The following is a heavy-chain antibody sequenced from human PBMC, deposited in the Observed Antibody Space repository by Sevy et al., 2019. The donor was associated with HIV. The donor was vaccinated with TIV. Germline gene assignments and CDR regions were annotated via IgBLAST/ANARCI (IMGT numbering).Heavy chain of an antibody. CDR1: GYTFTGYY. CDR2: INPNSGGT. CDR3: ARALIRYSSGTNWFDP. Sequence: ASVKVSCKASGYTFTGYYMHWVRQAPGQGLEWMGWINPNSGGTNYSQKFQGRVTMTRDTSISTAYMELSRLRSDDTAVYYWARALIRYSSGTNWFDPWGQGTLVTVSS. J-gene: IGHJ5*02. V-gene: IGHV1-2*02. D-gene: IGHD6-19*01.